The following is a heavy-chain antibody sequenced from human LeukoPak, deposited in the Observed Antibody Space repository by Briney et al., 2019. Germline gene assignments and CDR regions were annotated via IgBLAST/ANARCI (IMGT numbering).Heavy chain of an antibody. J-gene: IGHJ3*02. CDR2: IIPIFGTA. D-gene: IGHD1-26*01. Sequence: ASVKVSCKASGGTFSSYAISWVRQAPGQGLEWMGGIIPIFGTANFAQKFQGRVTITTDESTSTAYMELSSLRPEDTAVYYCARGSVVGAPDDAFDIWGQGTMVTVSS. CDR3: ARGSVVGAPDDAFDI. CDR1: GGTFSSYA. V-gene: IGHV1-69*05.